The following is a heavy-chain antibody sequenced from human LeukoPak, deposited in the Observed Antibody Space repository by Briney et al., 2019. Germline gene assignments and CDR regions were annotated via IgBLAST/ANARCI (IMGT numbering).Heavy chain of an antibody. D-gene: IGHD6-13*01. CDR3: AGDIAARGFTDY. Sequence: ASVKVSCKASGYTFTSYYMHWVRQAPGQGLEWMGIINPSGGSTSYAQKFQGRVTMTRDTSTSTVYMELSSLRSDDTAVYYCAGDIAARGFTDYWGQGTLVTVSS. J-gene: IGHJ4*02. CDR1: GYTFTSYY. CDR2: INPSGGST. V-gene: IGHV1-46*01.